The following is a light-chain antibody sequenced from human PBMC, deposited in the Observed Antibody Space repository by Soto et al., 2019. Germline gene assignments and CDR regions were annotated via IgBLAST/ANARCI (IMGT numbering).Light chain of an antibody. V-gene: IGKV1-5*01. J-gene: IGKJ2*01. Sequence: DIQMTQSPSTLSASVGDRVTITSRASQSISSWLAWYQQKPGKAPKLLIYDASSLESGVPSRFSGSGSGTEVTLTISSLQPDDFATYYCQQYNSYSQYTFCQGTKLEIK. CDR3: QQYNSYSQYT. CDR1: QSISSW. CDR2: DAS.